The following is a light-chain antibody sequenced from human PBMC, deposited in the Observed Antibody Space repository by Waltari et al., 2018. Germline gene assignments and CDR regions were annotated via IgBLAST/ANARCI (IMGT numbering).Light chain of an antibody. CDR3: QQTFSTPPQMYT. CDR2: AAS. V-gene: IGKV1-39*01. CDR1: QGISNY. Sequence: IQLSQSPSSLSASVGDRVTITCRASQGISNYLAWYQQKPGKAPQLLIYAASNLQGGVSSRFSGSGSGTEFTLSISHLQPEDFATYYCQQTFSTPPQMYTFGQGTKLDIK. J-gene: IGKJ2*01.